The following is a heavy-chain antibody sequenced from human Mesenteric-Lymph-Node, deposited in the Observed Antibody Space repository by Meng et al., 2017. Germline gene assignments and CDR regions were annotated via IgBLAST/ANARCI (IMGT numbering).Heavy chain of an antibody. D-gene: IGHD6-13*01. V-gene: IGHV4-34*01. CDR3: AREGTYSRAAGLEYFQH. CDR2: INHSGST. Sequence: SETLSLTCAVYGGSFSGYYWSWIRQPPGKGLEWIGEINHSGSTNYNPSLKSRVTISVDTSKNQFSLKLSSVTAADTAVYYCAREGTYSRAAGLEYFQHWGQGTLVTVSS. CDR1: GGSFSGYY. J-gene: IGHJ1*01.